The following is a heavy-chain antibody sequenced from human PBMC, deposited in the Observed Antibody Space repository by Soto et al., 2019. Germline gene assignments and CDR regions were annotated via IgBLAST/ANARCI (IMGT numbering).Heavy chain of an antibody. CDR1: GLPFSNYA. D-gene: IGHD3-16*01. CDR3: AKGDLLWDPFDL. J-gene: IGHJ4*02. V-gene: IGHV3-23*01. CDR2: ISASGYSA. Sequence: LRLSCAASGLPFSNYAMTWVRQAPGKGLEWVSIISASGYSAYYGGAVKGRFTTSRDNSRSTLYLQMNGLRAEDTVVYYCAKGDLLWDPFDLWGQGTLVTVSS.